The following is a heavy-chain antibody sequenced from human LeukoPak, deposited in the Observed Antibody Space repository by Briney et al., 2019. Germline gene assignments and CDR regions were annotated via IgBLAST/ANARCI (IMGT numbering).Heavy chain of an antibody. V-gene: IGHV1-69*05. CDR1: GGTFSSYA. J-gene: IGHJ4*02. D-gene: IGHD6-13*01. Sequence: VASVKVSCKASGGTFSSYAISWVRQAPGQGLEWTGGIIPIFGTANYAQKFQGRVTITTDESTSTAYMELSSLRSEDTAVYYCAREELSSSYGYWGQGTLVTVSS. CDR3: AREELSSSYGY. CDR2: IIPIFGTA.